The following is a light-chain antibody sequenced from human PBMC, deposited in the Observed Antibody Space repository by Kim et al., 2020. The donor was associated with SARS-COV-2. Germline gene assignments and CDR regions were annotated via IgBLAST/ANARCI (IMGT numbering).Light chain of an antibody. CDR1: TGAVTSGHY. Sequence: QAVVTQEPSLTVSPGGTVTLTCGSSTGAVTSGHYPYWFQQKPGQAPKTLIYDTSNKHSWTPARFSGSLLGGKAALTLSGAQPEDEADYYCFLSYSGARFVFGTGTKVTVL. CDR2: DTS. V-gene: IGLV7-46*01. CDR3: FLSYSGARFV. J-gene: IGLJ1*01.